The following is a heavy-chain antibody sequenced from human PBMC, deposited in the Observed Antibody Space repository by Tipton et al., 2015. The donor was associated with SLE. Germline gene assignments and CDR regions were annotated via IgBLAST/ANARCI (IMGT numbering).Heavy chain of an antibody. V-gene: IGHV4-39*07. CDR2: ISYSGRT. Sequence: TLSLTCSVSGGSIRDYPYRWAWIRQSPGKGLEWIGSISYSGRTYYNPSLKSRVTISHDTSKNQFSLKLSSVTAADTAVYYCARVQAYEGFDPWGQGTLVTVSS. D-gene: IGHD3-16*01. J-gene: IGHJ5*02. CDR3: ARVQAYEGFDP. CDR1: GGSIRDYPYR.